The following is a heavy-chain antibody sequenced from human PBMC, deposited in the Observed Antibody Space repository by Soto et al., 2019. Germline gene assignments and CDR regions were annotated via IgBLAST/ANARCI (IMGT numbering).Heavy chain of an antibody. CDR3: TKEKHAASWTAIDY. CDR1: GFTFDDFS. Sequence: EVQLVESGGAVVQPGGSLRLSCAASGFTFDDFSMHWVRQAPGKGLAWVSLIGRDGIHPYYADSVKGLFSTTRDNSNTYLYQQMNSRRTEDTDFYFCTKEKHAASWTAIDYWGQGTLVTVSS. V-gene: IGHV3-43*01. CDR2: IGRDGIHP. D-gene: IGHD2-15*01. J-gene: IGHJ4*02.